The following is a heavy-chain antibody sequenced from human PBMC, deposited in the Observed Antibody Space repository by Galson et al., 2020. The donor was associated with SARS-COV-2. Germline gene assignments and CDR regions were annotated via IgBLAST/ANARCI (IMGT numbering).Heavy chain of an antibody. CDR3: ARATVAAAGRAFDI. Sequence: GESLKIYCAASGFTLSTYRMHWVRQAPGKGLVWVSRIISDERSTNYADSVKGRFTISRDNAKNTLYLQMNSLRGEDTAVYYCARATVAAAGRAFDIWGQGTMVTVSS. J-gene: IGHJ3*02. CDR2: IISDERST. D-gene: IGHD6-13*01. CDR1: GFTLSTYR. V-gene: IGHV3-74*01.